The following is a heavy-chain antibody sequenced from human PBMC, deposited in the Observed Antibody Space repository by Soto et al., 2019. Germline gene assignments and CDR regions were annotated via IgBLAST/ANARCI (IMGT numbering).Heavy chain of an antibody. J-gene: IGHJ3*02. Sequence: QVQLQESGPGLVKPSQTLSLTCTVSGGSISSGGYYWSWIRQHPGKGLEWIGYIYYSGSTYYNPSLKSRVTIAVDTSKNQFSLKLSSVTAADTAVYYCARAYFPNIVVVVAATPLGAFDIWGQGTMVTVSS. D-gene: IGHD2-15*01. CDR3: ARAYFPNIVVVVAATPLGAFDI. CDR1: GGSISSGGYY. V-gene: IGHV4-31*03. CDR2: IYYSGST.